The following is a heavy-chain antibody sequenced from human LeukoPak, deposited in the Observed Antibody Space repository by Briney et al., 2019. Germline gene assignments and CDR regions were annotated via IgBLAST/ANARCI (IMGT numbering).Heavy chain of an antibody. D-gene: IGHD1-26*01. Sequence: GGSLRLSCAASGFTLSNAYMSWVRQAPGKGLEWVGRIKNKTNGGTTDYAAPVKGRFTITRDDSKNTLYLQMNSLKTEDTAVYYCTTTIVGVTTWFDPWGQGTLVTVSS. CDR3: TTTIVGVTTWFDP. V-gene: IGHV3-15*01. CDR1: GFTLSNAY. CDR2: IKNKTNGGTT. J-gene: IGHJ5*02.